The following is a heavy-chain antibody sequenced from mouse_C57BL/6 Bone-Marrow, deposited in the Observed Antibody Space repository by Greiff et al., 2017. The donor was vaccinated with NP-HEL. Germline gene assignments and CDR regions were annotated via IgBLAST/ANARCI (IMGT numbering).Heavy chain of an antibody. D-gene: IGHD2-3*01. Sequence: EVQVVESGAELVRPGASVKLSCTASGFNIKDDYMHWVKQRPEQGLEWIGWIDPENGDTEYASKFQGKATITADTSSNTAYLQLSSLTSEDTAVYYCTDGYYEGAYWGQGTLVTVSA. J-gene: IGHJ3*01. V-gene: IGHV14-4*01. CDR2: IDPENGDT. CDR3: TDGYYEGAY. CDR1: GFNIKDDY.